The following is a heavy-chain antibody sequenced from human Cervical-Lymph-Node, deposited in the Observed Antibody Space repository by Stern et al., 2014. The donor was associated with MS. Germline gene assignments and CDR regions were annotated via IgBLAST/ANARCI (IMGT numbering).Heavy chain of an antibody. CDR3: AKDPSIMPAAYYYGMDV. J-gene: IGHJ6*02. CDR1: GFTFSSYA. D-gene: IGHD6-13*01. V-gene: IGHV3-23*04. CDR2: ISGSGGST. Sequence: EVQLVESGGGLVQPGGSLRLSCAASGFTFSSYAMNWVRQAPEKGLEWVSAISGSGGSTNYADSVTGRFSISRDNSKNTLYLQMNSLRAEDTAVYYCAKDPSIMPAAYYYGMDVWGQGTTVTVSS.